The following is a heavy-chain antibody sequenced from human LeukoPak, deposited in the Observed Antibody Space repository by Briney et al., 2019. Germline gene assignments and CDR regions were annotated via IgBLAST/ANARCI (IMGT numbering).Heavy chain of an antibody. V-gene: IGHV4-34*09. D-gene: IGHD4/OR15-4a*01. CDR1: GGSFSGYY. Sequence: SETLSLTCAVYGGSFSGYYWSWIRQPPGKGLEWIGEINHSGSTYYNPSLKSRVTISVDTSKNQFSLKLSSVTAADTAVYYCARGRLTDAFDIWSQGTMVTVSS. CDR2: INHSGST. J-gene: IGHJ3*02. CDR3: ARGRLTDAFDI.